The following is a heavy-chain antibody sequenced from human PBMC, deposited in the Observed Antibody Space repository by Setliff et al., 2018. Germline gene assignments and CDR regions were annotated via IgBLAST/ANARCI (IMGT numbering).Heavy chain of an antibody. D-gene: IGHD2-15*01. CDR2: IYQSGTT. J-gene: IGHJ5*02. V-gene: IGHV4-4*02. Sequence: SETLSLTCTVSGESIRSNNWWNWVRHPPGKGLEWIGEIYQSGTTNYNPSLKSRVTISADTSNNQFSLKLKSVTAADTAVYYCGRGFSRIEGWGNWFDPWGQGILVT. CDR1: GESIRSNNW. CDR3: GRGFSRIEGWGNWFDP.